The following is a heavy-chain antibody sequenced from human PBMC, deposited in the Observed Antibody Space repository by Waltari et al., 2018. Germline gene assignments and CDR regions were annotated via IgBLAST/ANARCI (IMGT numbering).Heavy chain of an antibody. CDR1: GGSISSSSYY. CDR3: AGYTIFGVVLSDY. D-gene: IGHD3-3*01. J-gene: IGHJ4*02. Sequence: QLQLQESGPGLVKPSETLSLTCTVSGGSISSSSYYSGCLRPPPGKGLEWIGSIYYSGSTYYNPSLKSRVTISVDTSKNQFSLKLSSVTAADTAVYYCAGYTIFGVVLSDYWGQGTLVTVSS. V-gene: IGHV4-39*01. CDR2: IYYSGST.